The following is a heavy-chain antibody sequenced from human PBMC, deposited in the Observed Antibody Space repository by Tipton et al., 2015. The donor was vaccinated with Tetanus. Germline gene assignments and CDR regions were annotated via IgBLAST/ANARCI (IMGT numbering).Heavy chain of an antibody. CDR2: FSTYRKTI. V-gene: IGHV3-48*02. CDR3: ARDLSYYDYIWGGDRDRYFDL. Sequence: SLRLSCAGSEFNFHSYSMNWVRQAPGKGLEWIACFSTYRKTIYYADAVKGRFTISRDNAKNTLFLQMSSLTDEDTAVYYCARDLSYYDYIWGGDRDRYFDLWGRGTLVTVSS. J-gene: IGHJ2*01. D-gene: IGHD3-16*01. CDR1: EFNFHSYS.